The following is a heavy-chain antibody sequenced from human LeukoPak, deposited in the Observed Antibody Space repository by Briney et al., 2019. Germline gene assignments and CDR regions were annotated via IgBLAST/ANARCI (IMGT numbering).Heavy chain of an antibody. CDR2: IYYSGTT. CDR1: GCSLSKYY. Sequence: PSETLSLTCTVSGCSLSKYYWNWIRQPPGKGLEWIGSIYYSGTTNYNPSLKSRVTISLDTSNNHFSLNLRSVTAADTAVYYCARSSGWYLEDYWGQGALVTVSS. D-gene: IGHD6-19*01. V-gene: IGHV4-59*01. CDR3: ARSSGWYLEDY. J-gene: IGHJ4*02.